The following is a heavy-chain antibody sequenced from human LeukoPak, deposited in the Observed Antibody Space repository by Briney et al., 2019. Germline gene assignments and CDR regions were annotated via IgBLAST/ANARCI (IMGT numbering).Heavy chain of an antibody. V-gene: IGHV1-18*01. CDR3: ARETYSNILTGTDY. D-gene: IGHD3-9*01. Sequence: GASVKVSCKASGYTFPTYGLSWVGQAPGQGLECLGWISTYDDNIKYAQSLQGRLTLTIDTSTSTACMELRSLTSDDTAVYYCARETYSNILTGTDYWGPGTLVTVSS. CDR2: ISTYDDNI. CDR1: GYTFPTYG. J-gene: IGHJ4*02.